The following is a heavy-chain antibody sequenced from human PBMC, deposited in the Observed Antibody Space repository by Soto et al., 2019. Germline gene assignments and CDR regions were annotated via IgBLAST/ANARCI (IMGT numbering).Heavy chain of an antibody. CDR1: GFPFSNYG. V-gene: IGHV3-30*03. D-gene: IGHD6-19*01. J-gene: IGHJ4*02. CDR2: ISFDGHDQ. Sequence: PGGSLRLSCAASGFPFSNYGMHWVHQAPGKGLEWMAVISFDGHDQDYADSVKGRFTISRDNSKSTLYLQMNSLRAEDTAVYYCAPQQGLAPVGGRGTLVTFPS. CDR3: APQQGLAPV.